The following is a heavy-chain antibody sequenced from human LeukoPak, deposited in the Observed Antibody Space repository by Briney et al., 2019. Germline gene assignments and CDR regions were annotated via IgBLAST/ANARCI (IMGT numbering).Heavy chain of an antibody. CDR1: GGSISSYY. CDR3: AREMTSNWYGWFDS. D-gene: IGHD1-20*01. Sequence: SETLSLTCNVSGGSISSYYWNWIRQSPGKGLEWVGNIYYSGSVTYNPSLKSRVTISVDTSNNQFSLNLSSVTAADTAVYYCAREMTSNWYGWFDSWGQGILVTVSS. CDR2: IYYSGSV. V-gene: IGHV4-59*01. J-gene: IGHJ5*01.